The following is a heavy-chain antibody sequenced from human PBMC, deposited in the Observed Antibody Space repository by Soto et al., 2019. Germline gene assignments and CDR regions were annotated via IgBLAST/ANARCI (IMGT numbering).Heavy chain of an antibody. CDR2: IIPIFGTA. D-gene: IGHD3-22*01. CDR1: GGTSSRCA. V-gene: IGHV1-69*13. CDR3: AILHYYDRGRRGCYYCYYGLDD. J-gene: IGHJ6*02. Sequence: SIQAPSWASGGTSSRCAISWWRQAPGPGLRWMGGIIPIFGTANYAQKFQGRVTITADESTSTDYMELSRLRSEDTAVYYCAILHYYDRGRRGCYYCYYGLDDWGQGTLVTLSS.